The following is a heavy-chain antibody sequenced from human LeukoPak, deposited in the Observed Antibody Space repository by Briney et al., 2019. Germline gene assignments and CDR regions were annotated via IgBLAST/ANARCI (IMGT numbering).Heavy chain of an antibody. CDR3: SKATDQLQLFPIDY. CDR1: GFTFSSYA. V-gene: IGHV3-23*01. D-gene: IGHD1-7*01. Sequence: GGSLRLSCAASGFTFSSYAMSWVRRAPGKGLEWVSAISGSGGSTYYADSVKGRFTISRDNSKNTLYLQMNSLRAEDTAVYYCSKATDQLQLFPIDYWGQGTLVTVSS. CDR2: ISGSGGST. J-gene: IGHJ4*02.